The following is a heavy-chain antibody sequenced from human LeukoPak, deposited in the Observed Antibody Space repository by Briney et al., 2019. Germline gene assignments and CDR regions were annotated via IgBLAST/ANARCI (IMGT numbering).Heavy chain of an antibody. CDR2: IYYSGST. V-gene: IGHV4-59*01. J-gene: IGHJ4*02. Sequence: KPSETLSLTCTVSGGSISSYYWSWIRQPPGKGLEWIGYIYYSGSTNYNPSLKSRVTISVDTSKNQFSLKLSSVTAADTAVYYCASSGEMATTTWYYFDYWGQGTLVTVSS. D-gene: IGHD5-24*01. CDR1: GGSISSYY. CDR3: ASSGEMATTTWYYFDY.